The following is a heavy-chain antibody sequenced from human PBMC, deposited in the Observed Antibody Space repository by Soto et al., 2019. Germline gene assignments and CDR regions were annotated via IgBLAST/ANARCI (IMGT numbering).Heavy chain of an antibody. J-gene: IGHJ4*02. Sequence: EVQLVESGGGLVQPGGSLRLSCAASGFTVSSNFMSWVRQAPGKGLEWVSVIYSGGSTYYADSVNGRFTISRHNYKNTLYLQMNSLRAEDTAVYYCARGAGYSSGWYDYWGQGTLVTVSS. CDR3: ARGAGYSSGWYDY. CDR1: GFTVSSNF. V-gene: IGHV3-53*04. D-gene: IGHD6-19*01. CDR2: IYSGGST.